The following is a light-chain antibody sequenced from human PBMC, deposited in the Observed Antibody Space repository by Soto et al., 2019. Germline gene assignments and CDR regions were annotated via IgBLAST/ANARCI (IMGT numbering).Light chain of an antibody. J-gene: IGKJ1*01. CDR1: QSISSY. V-gene: IGKV1-39*01. CDR3: QQSYSPPRT. Sequence: DIQMTQSPSSLSASVGDRVTITCRASQSISSYLNWYQQKPGKAPNLLIYAASSLRSGVPSRFSGSVSGTDFTLTITNLQPEDFATYHCQQSYSPPRTFGQGTKVEIK. CDR2: AAS.